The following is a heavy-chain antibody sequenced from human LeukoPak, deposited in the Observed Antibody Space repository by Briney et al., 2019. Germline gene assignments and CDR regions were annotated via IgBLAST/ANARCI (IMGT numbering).Heavy chain of an antibody. Sequence: GGSLRPSCAASGFSFSRHWMHWVRQAPGKGLVWVSRISDDGTYTANVDSVEGRFTISRDNSKNTLYLQMNSLRAEDTAVYYCAKERVAGPPDAFDIWGQGTMVTVSS. CDR3: AKERVAGPPDAFDI. CDR1: GFSFSRHW. V-gene: IGHV3-74*03. J-gene: IGHJ3*02. CDR2: ISDDGTYT. D-gene: IGHD6-19*01.